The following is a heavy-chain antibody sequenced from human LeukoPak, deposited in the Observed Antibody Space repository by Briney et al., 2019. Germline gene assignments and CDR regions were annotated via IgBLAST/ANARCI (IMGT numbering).Heavy chain of an antibody. D-gene: IGHD3-10*01. J-gene: IGHJ4*02. CDR2: INPSVGGT. CDR3: ARHGSGRYYPAEGRVDY. V-gene: IGHV1-46*03. Sequence: GASVNVSCKASGYTFTSYYMHWVRQAPGQGLEGMGIINPSVGGTTYARKFQGRVTMTRDTSTSTVYMELSSLRSEDTAVYYCARHGSGRYYPAEGRVDYWGQGTLVTVSS. CDR1: GYTFTSYY.